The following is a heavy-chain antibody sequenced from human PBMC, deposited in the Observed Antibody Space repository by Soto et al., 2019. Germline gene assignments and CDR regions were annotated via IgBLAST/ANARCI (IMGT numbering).Heavy chain of an antibody. Sequence: SVKVSCKASGGSFGNSAINWVRQTPGQGLEWLGGFIPVYRTLNYAQKFQGRVTITADESTGTAYMTLSSLASDDAAVYYCATGVIWIGYFTVDSWGQGTRVTVSS. CDR1: GGSFGNSA. V-gene: IGHV1-69*13. J-gene: IGHJ4*02. CDR3: ATGVIWIGYFTVDS. D-gene: IGHD3-3*01. CDR2: FIPVYRTL.